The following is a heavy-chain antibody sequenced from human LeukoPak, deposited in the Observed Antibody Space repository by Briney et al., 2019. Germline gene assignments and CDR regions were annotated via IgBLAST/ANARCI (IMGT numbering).Heavy chain of an antibody. Sequence: SETLSLTCTVSGGSISSYYWSWIRQPPGKGLEWIGYIYTSGSTNYNPSLKSRVTISVDKSKNQFSLKLSSVTAADTAVYYCARSYSSSWPFDYWGQGTLVTVSS. J-gene: IGHJ4*02. V-gene: IGHV4-4*09. CDR2: IYTSGST. D-gene: IGHD6-13*01. CDR3: ARSYSSSWPFDY. CDR1: GGSISSYY.